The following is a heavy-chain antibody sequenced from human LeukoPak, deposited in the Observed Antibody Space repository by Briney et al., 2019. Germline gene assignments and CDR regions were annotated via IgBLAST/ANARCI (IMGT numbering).Heavy chain of an antibody. Sequence: PSETLSLSCTLSLDSTTSNFWSWVRQPPGKGLEWIGEIHISGSTNYNPSLQSRVAISIHKSTNQIALDLSSVTAADTAVYYCAREIVGGFNPGAYWGQGTLVTVSS. CDR2: IHISGST. CDR3: AREIVGGFNPGAY. J-gene: IGHJ4*02. D-gene: IGHD1-14*01. V-gene: IGHV4-4*02. CDR1: LDSTTSNF.